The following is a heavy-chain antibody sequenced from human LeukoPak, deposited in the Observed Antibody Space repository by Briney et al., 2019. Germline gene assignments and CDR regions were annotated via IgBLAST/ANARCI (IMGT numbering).Heavy chain of an antibody. V-gene: IGHV3-21*01. J-gene: IGHJ4*02. CDR3: ARSRNEY. CDR1: GFTFNDYR. Sequence: GGSLRLSCTASGFTFNDYRMNWVRQAPGKGLEWVSSISSSTNYIYYTDSVKGRFTISRDNAKNSLSLQMNSLRDEDTAVYYCARSRNEYWGQGTLVTVSS. CDR2: ISSSTNYI.